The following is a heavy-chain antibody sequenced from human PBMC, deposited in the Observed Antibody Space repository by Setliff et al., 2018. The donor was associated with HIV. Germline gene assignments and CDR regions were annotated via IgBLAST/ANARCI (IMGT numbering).Heavy chain of an antibody. CDR3: ARVGDFYDGSGHYSVLDAFDM. J-gene: IGHJ3*02. Sequence: ETLSLTCAVYGGSFSGYFWTWIRQPPQKRLEWIGEINHGGDTNYNPSLKSRVTISVDTSKNQFSLKLSSVTAADTAVYYCARVGDFYDGSGHYSVLDAFDMWGQGTKGTVS. V-gene: IGHV4-34*01. CDR2: INHGGDT. D-gene: IGHD3-22*01. CDR1: GGSFSGYF.